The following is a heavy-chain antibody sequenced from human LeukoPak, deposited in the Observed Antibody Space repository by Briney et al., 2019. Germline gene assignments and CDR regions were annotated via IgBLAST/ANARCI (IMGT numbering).Heavy chain of an antibody. CDR3: ARLDAPLDCSSTSCQGGWFDP. V-gene: IGHV1-69*13. CDR2: IIPIFGTA. J-gene: IGHJ5*02. Sequence: ASVKVSCKASGGTFSSYAISWVRQAPGQGLEWMGGIIPIFGTANYAQKFQGRVTITADESTSTAYMELSSLRSEDTAVYYCARLDAPLDCSSTSCQGGWFDPWGQGTLVTVSS. D-gene: IGHD2-2*01. CDR1: GGTFSSYA.